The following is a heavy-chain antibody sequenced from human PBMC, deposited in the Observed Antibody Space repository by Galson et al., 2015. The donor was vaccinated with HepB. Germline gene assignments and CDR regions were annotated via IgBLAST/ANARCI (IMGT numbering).Heavy chain of an antibody. CDR1: GFTFSSYG. D-gene: IGHD7-27*01. Sequence: SLRLSCAASGFTFSSYGMHWVRQAPGKGLEWVAVIWYDGSNKYYADSVKGRFTISRDNSKNTLYLQMNSLRAEDTAVYYCARDTGNWVAPLPLWGQGTLVTVSS. J-gene: IGHJ4*02. CDR2: IWYDGSNK. V-gene: IGHV3-33*01. CDR3: ARDTGNWVAPLPL.